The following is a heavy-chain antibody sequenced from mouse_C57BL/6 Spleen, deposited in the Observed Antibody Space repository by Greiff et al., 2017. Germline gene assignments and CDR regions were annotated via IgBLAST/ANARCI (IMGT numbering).Heavy chain of an antibody. D-gene: IGHD2-10*02. J-gene: IGHJ2*01. CDR2: FYPGSGSI. Sequence: QVHVMQSGAELVKPGESVTLSCKASGYSFTEYTIHWVQQRSGQGLEWIGWFYPGSGSIKYNENIKDKATLTTDKSSSTVYMELSRLTSEDSAVYFCARHEQYGDYYFDYWGQGTTLTVSS. V-gene: IGHV1-62-2*01. CDR1: GYSFTEYT. CDR3: ARHEQYGDYYFDY.